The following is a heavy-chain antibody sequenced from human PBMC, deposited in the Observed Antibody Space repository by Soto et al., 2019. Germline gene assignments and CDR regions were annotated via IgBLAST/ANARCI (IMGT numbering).Heavy chain of an antibody. Sequence: ASVKVSCKLSGYTLTELSMHWARQAPGKGLEWMGGFDPEDGETIYAQKFQGRVTMTEDTSTDTAYMELSSLRSEDTAVYYCATVLGRLGPQEVGFDYWGQGTLVTVSS. V-gene: IGHV1-24*01. CDR1: GYTLTELS. CDR2: FDPEDGET. CDR3: ATVLGRLGPQEVGFDY. D-gene: IGHD1-26*01. J-gene: IGHJ4*02.